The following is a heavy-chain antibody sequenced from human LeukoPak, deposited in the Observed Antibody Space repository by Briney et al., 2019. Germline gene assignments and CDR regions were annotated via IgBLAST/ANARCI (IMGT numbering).Heavy chain of an antibody. CDR1: GYSISSGYY. V-gene: IGHV4-38-2*02. J-gene: IGHJ4*02. CDR3: AREYYYGSGSYKY. Sequence: SETLSLTCTVSGYSISSGYYWGWIRQPPGKGLEWIGSIYHSGSTYYNPSLKSRVTISVDTSKNQFPLKLSSVTAADTAVYYCAREYYYGSGSYKYWGQGTLVTVSS. D-gene: IGHD3-10*01. CDR2: IYHSGST.